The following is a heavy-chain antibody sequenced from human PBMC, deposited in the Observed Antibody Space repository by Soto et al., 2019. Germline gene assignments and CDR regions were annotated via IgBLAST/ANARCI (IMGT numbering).Heavy chain of an antibody. CDR3: ARDLAPSYDFWSGYYLSAFDT. D-gene: IGHD3-3*01. V-gene: IGHV4-31*03. Sequence: SETLSLTCTVSGGSISSGGYYWSWIRQHPGKGLEWIGYIYYSGSTYYNPSLKSRVTISVDTSKNQFSLKLSSVTAADTAVYYCARDLAPSYDFWSGYYLSAFDTWGQGTMVTVSS. J-gene: IGHJ3*02. CDR1: GGSISSGGYY. CDR2: IYYSGST.